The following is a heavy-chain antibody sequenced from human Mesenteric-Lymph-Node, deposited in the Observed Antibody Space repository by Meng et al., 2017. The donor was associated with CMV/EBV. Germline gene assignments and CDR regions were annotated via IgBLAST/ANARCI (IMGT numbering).Heavy chain of an antibody. D-gene: IGHD6-19*01. CDR1: GFTFSSYA. CDR2: IYIGGSVT. J-gene: IGHJ4*02. CDR3: ARGSGWYDY. V-gene: IGHV3-23*03. Sequence: GESLKISCAASGFTFSSYAVSWVHQAPGKGLEWVSVIYIGGSVTAYTDSVKGRFTMSTDTSKNTLYLQMNSLRAEDTAVYYCARGSGWYDYWGQGTLVTVSS.